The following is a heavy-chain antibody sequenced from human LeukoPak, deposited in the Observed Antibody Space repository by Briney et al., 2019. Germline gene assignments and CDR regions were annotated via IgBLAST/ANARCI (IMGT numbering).Heavy chain of an antibody. J-gene: IGHJ3*02. CDR1: GYTFTSYG. CDR2: ISAYNGNT. CDR3: AREGLYYYEAGWANAFDI. Sequence: GASVKVSCKASGYTFTSYGISWVRQAPGQGLEWMGWISAYNGNTNYAQKLQGRVTMTTDTSTSTAYMELRSLRSDDTAVYYCAREGLYYYEAGWANAFDIWGQGTMVTVSS. V-gene: IGHV1-18*01. D-gene: IGHD3-22*01.